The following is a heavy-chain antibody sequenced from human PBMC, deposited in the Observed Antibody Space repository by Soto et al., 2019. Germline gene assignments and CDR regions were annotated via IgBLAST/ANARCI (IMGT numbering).Heavy chain of an antibody. CDR2: MNPNSGNT. Sequence: QVQLVQSGAEVKKPGASVKVSCKASGYTFTSYDINWVRQATGQGLEWMGWMNPNSGNTGYEQKFQGRVTMTRNTSISTAYMELSSLRSEDTAVYYCARALRRSYGSGSYYYFDYWGQGTLVTVSS. CDR1: GYTFTSYD. D-gene: IGHD3-10*01. V-gene: IGHV1-8*01. J-gene: IGHJ4*02. CDR3: ARALRRSYGSGSYYYFDY.